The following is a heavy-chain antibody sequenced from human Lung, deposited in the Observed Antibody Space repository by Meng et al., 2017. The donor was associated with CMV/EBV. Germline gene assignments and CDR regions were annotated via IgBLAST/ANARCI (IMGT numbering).Heavy chain of an antibody. CDR3: AKDLFDFWSGYVGTFDY. J-gene: IGHJ4*02. CDR1: GFYFSDYA. CDR2: THYDESEK. V-gene: IGHV3-30*02. D-gene: IGHD3-3*01. Sequence: GESXKISCTAPGFYFSDYAMHWVRQAPGKGPEWVTFTHYDESEKYYADSVKGRFTISRDNSKNTLYLQMNSPRAEDTAVYYCAKDLFDFWSGYVGTFDYWGQGTLVTVSS.